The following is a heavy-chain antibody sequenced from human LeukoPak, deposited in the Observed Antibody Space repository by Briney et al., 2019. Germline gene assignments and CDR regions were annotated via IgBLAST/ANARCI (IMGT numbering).Heavy chain of an antibody. CDR2: ITTTGGNM. D-gene: IGHD3-10*01. CDR1: GFTFRSYN. CDR3: ASRGRMVRGVIDY. Sequence: GGSLRLSCAASGFTFRSYNMYWVRQAPEQGLEWVSSITTTGGNMYFADSVKGRFTISRDNSKNTLYLQMNSLRAEDTAVYYCASRGRMVRGVIDYWGQGTLVTVSS. J-gene: IGHJ4*02. V-gene: IGHV3-21*04.